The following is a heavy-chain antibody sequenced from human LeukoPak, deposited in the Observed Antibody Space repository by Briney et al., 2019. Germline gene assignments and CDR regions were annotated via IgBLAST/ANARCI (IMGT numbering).Heavy chain of an antibody. CDR3: ARGPSVITMTVVGIHAFDI. Sequence: GASVKVSCKASGYTFTSYYMHWVRQAPGQGLEWMGIINPSGGSTSYAQKFQGRVTMTRDMSTSTVYMELSSLRSEDTAVYYCARGPSVITMTVVGIHAFDIWGQGTMVTVSS. V-gene: IGHV1-46*01. CDR2: INPSGGST. D-gene: IGHD3-22*01. J-gene: IGHJ3*02. CDR1: GYTFTSYY.